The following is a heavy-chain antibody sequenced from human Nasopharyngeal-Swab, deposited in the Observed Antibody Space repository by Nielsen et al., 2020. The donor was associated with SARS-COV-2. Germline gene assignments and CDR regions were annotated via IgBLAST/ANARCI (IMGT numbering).Heavy chain of an antibody. CDR3: ARGGYYGSGSYFHYYYGMDV. J-gene: IGHJ6*02. Sequence: SVKVSCKASGGTFSSYAVSWVRQAPGQGLEWMGGIIPIFGTANYAQKFQGRVTITADESTSTAYMELSSLRSEDTAVYYCARGGYYGSGSYFHYYYGMDVWGQGTTVTVSS. D-gene: IGHD3-10*01. CDR1: GGTFSSYA. V-gene: IGHV1-69*13. CDR2: IIPIFGTA.